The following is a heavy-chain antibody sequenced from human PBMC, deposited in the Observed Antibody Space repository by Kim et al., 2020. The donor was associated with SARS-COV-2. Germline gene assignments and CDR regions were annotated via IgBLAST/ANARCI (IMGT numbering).Heavy chain of an antibody. J-gene: IGHJ6*01. CDR1: GFTFSSYA. D-gene: IGHD3-3*01. CDR3: ARARFLEWFGSHGYGMDV. Sequence: GGSLRLSCAASGFTFSSYAMHWVRQAPGKGLEWVAVISYDGSNKYYVDSVKGRFTISRDNSKNTLYLQMNSLSAEDTAVYYCARARFLEWFGSHGYGMDV. V-gene: IGHV3-30-3*01. CDR2: ISYDGSNK.